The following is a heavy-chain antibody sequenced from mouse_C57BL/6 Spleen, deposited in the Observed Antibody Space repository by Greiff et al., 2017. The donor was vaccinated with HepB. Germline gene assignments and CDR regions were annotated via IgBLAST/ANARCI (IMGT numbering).Heavy chain of an antibody. V-gene: IGHV1-64*01. D-gene: IGHD2-4*01. CDR2: IHPNSGST. Sequence: QVQLQQPGAELVKPGASVKLSCKASGYTFTSYWMHWVKQRPGQGLEWIGMIHPNSGSTNYNEKFKSKATLTVDKSSSTAYMQLSSLTSEDSAVYYCARWGDYDPDWYFDVWGTGTTVTVSS. J-gene: IGHJ1*03. CDR1: GYTFTSYW. CDR3: ARWGDYDPDWYFDV.